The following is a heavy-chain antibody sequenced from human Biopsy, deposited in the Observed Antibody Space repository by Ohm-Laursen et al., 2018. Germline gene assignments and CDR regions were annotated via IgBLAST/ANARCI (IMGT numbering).Heavy chain of an antibody. V-gene: IGHV4-34*01. D-gene: IGHD3-22*01. CDR3: VRGVDYYDPYHYYALDV. Sequence: SETLSLTCAVYGESFNGYYRSWIRQTPGKGLEWIGEINHSGRTNYNPSLKSRVAISVDTSKNQFSLKVRSVIAADTAVYYCVRGVDYYDPYHYYALDVWGQGTTVTVSS. CDR2: INHSGRT. CDR1: GESFNGYY. J-gene: IGHJ6*02.